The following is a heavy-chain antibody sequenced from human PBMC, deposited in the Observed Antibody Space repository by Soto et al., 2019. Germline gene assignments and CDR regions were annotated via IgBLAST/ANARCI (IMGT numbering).Heavy chain of an antibody. Sequence: SQTLSLTCAISGDSVSSNSAAWNWIRQSPSRGLEWLGRTYYRSKWYNDYAVSVKSRITINPDTSKNQFSLQLNSVTPEDTAVYYCARSIAMAGRGNWFDPWGQGTLVTVST. CDR2: TYYRSKWYN. CDR1: GDSVSSNSAA. V-gene: IGHV6-1*01. CDR3: ARSIAMAGRGNWFDP. J-gene: IGHJ5*02. D-gene: IGHD6-19*01.